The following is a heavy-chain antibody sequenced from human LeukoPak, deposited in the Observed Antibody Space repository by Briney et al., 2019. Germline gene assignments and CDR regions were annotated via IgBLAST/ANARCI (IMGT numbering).Heavy chain of an antibody. CDR1: GFTFSSYA. CDR2: ISNSSGST. CDR3: ASGGAPAGY. D-gene: IGHD6-25*01. Sequence: GGSLRLSCAASGFTFSSYAMSWVRQAPGKGLEWVSSISNSSGSTYYADSVKGRFTISRDNSKNTLYLQMNSLRAEDTVVYYCASGGAPAGYWGQGTLVTVSS. J-gene: IGHJ4*02. V-gene: IGHV3-23*01.